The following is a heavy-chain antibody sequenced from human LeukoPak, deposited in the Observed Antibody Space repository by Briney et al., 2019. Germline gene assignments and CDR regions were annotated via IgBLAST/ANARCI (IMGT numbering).Heavy chain of an antibody. J-gene: IGHJ4*02. V-gene: IGHV1-46*01. D-gene: IGHD7-27*01. CDR3: VRTPPNWGADF. Sequence: ASVKVSCKASGYTFSSYYMHWVRQAPGQGLEWMGIINPSSGSTSYAQKFQGRVTMTRDTSTSTVYMEVSSLRSEDSAVYYCVRTPPNWGADFWGQGTLVTVSS. CDR1: GYTFSSYY. CDR2: INPSSGST.